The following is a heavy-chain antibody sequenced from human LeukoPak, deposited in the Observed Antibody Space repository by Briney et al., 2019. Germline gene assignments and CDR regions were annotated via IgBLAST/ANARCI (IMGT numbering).Heavy chain of an antibody. J-gene: IGHJ3*02. Sequence: PGGSLRLSCAASGFTFSSYAMHWVRQAPGKGLEWVAVISYDGSNKYYADSVKGRFTISRDNSKNTLYLQMNSLRAEDTAVYYCARELLVSFDIWGQGTMVTVSS. CDR1: GFTFSSYA. D-gene: IGHD6-13*01. CDR2: ISYDGSNK. CDR3: ARELLVSFDI. V-gene: IGHV3-30*04.